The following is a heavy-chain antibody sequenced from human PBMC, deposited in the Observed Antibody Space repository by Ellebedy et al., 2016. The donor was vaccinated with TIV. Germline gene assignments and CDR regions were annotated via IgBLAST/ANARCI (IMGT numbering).Heavy chain of an antibody. CDR2: IYYSGST. Sequence: SETLSLXXTVSGGSISSSSYFWGWIRQPPGKGLEGIGIIYYSGSTYYNPSLNSRVSISVDTSKNQFSLNLSSVTASDTAVYYCARPLRSTVTTSIYFDYWGQGTLVTVSS. V-gene: IGHV4-39*01. CDR1: GGSISSSSYF. CDR3: ARPLRSTVTTSIYFDY. J-gene: IGHJ4*02. D-gene: IGHD4-17*01.